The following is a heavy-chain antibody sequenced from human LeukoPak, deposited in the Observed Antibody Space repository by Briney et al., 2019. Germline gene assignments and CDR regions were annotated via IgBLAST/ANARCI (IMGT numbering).Heavy chain of an antibody. V-gene: IGHV4-34*01. CDR2: INHSGGA. Sequence: PSETLSLTCAVYGGSFSGFYWNWIRQPPGEGLEWIGEINHSGGATYNPSLKSRVTFSVDTSKNQFSLKLSSVTAADTAVYYCVRRSSRAGRFDSWGQGTLVTVSS. CDR3: VRRSSRAGRFDS. D-gene: IGHD6-19*01. CDR1: GGSFSGFY. J-gene: IGHJ4*02.